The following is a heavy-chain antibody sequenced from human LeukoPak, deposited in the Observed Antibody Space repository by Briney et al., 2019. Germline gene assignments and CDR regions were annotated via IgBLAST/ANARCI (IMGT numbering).Heavy chain of an antibody. Sequence: GGSLRLSCAASGFTFSSYWMSWVRQAPGKGLEWVANIKQDGSEKYYVDSVKGRFTISRDNAKNSLYLQMNSLRAEDTAVYYCARELWSSSWRIFHYWGQGTLVTVSS. J-gene: IGHJ4*02. CDR1: GFTFSSYW. CDR3: ARELWSSSWRIFHY. D-gene: IGHD6-13*01. V-gene: IGHV3-7*01. CDR2: IKQDGSEK.